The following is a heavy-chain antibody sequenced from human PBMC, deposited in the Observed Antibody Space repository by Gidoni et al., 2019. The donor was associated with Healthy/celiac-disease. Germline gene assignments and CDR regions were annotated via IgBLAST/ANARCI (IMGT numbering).Heavy chain of an antibody. Sequence: EVQLVESGRGLVKTGRSLRLSCTASGLTLGDYAMSWFRQDPGKGLEWVGFIRSKAYGGTTEYAASVKGRFTISRDDSKSIAYLQMNSLKTEDTAVYYCTRDRGIAARPVLDYWGQGTLVTVSS. J-gene: IGHJ4*02. CDR1: GLTLGDYA. D-gene: IGHD6-6*01. V-gene: IGHV3-49*05. CDR3: TRDRGIAARPVLDY. CDR2: IRSKAYGGTT.